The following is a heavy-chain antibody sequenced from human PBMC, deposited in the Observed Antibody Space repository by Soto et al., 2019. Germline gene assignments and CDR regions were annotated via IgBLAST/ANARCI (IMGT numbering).Heavy chain of an antibody. CDR3: ARDGDYYGSGDY. D-gene: IGHD3-10*01. Sequence: GGSLRLSCAASGFTFSSYGMHWVRQAPGKGLEWVAVIWYDGSNKYYADSVKGRFTISRDNSKNTLYLQMNSLRAEDTAVYYCARDGDYYGSGDYWGQGTLVTVSS. V-gene: IGHV3-33*01. J-gene: IGHJ4*02. CDR2: IWYDGSNK. CDR1: GFTFSSYG.